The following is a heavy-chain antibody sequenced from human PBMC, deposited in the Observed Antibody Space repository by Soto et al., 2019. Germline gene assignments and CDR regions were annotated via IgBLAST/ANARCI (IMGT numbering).Heavy chain of an antibody. D-gene: IGHD5-12*01. CDR1: GFTFSSYW. Sequence: GGSLRLSCAASGFTFSSYWMSWVRQATGKGLEWVANIKQDGSEKYYVDSVKGRFTISRDNAKNSLYLQMNSLRAEDTAVYYCARVVATKGKYYYYYYYMDVWGKGTTVTVSS. CDR3: ARVVATKGKYYYYYYYMDV. V-gene: IGHV3-7*04. CDR2: IKQDGSEK. J-gene: IGHJ6*03.